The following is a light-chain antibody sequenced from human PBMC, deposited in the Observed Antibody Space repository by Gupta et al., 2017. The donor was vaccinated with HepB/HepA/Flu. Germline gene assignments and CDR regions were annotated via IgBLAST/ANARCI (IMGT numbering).Light chain of an antibody. CDR1: QSISSN. V-gene: IGKV3-15*01. CDR2: AAS. Sequence: EIVMTQSPATLSVSPGERATFSCRASQSISSNLACYQQLPGQAPRLIIFAASTRSTGLPARFSGSCSGTEFTLTISSLQSEDFAFYYCQQYKSPPLTFGRGTKVEIK. CDR3: QQYKSPPLT. J-gene: IGKJ4*01.